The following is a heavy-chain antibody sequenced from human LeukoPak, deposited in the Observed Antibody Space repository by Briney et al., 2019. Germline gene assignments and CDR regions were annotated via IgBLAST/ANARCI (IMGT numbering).Heavy chain of an antibody. CDR3: ASGLELDY. CDR2: IKQDGSEE. V-gene: IGHV3-7*03. CDR1: GFTFRSYW. Sequence: HTGGSLRLSCAASGFTFRSYWMRWVRQAPGKGLEWVANIKQDGSEENYVDSVKGRFTISRDNAKNSLYLQMNSLRAEDTAVYYCASGLELDYWGQGTLVTVSS. J-gene: IGHJ4*02.